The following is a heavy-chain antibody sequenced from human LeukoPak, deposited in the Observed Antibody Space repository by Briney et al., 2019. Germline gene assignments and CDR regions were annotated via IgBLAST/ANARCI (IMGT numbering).Heavy chain of an antibody. J-gene: IGHJ4*02. CDR3: ARDLVTADY. CDR1: GFTFSSYS. CDR2: ISSSSSTI. Sequence: GGSLRLSCAASGFTFSSYSMNWVRQAPGKGLEWVSYISSSSSTIYYADSVTGRFTISRDNAKNSLYLQMNSLRAEDTAVYYCARDLVTADYWGQGTLVTVSS. V-gene: IGHV3-48*04. D-gene: IGHD2-21*02.